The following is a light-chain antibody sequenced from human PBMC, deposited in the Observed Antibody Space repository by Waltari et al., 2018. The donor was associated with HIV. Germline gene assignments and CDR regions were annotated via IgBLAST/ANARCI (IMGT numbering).Light chain of an antibody. J-gene: IGLJ1*01. V-gene: IGLV2-23*02. CDR2: EVS. CDR3: CSYAGSSTYV. CDR1: SSDVGSYNL. Sequence: QSALTQPASVSGSPGQSITISCTGTSSDVGSYNLVSWYQQHPGKAPKLMIYEVSKRPSVVSNLFSGSKSGNTASLTISGLQAEDEADYYCCSYAGSSTYVFGTGTKVTVL.